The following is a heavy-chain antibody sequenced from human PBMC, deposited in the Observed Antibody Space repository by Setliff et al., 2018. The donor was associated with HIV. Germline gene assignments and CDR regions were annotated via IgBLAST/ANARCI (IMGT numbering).Heavy chain of an antibody. V-gene: IGHV4-39*01. CDR1: GDSISSSSFY. CDR2: IYYSGST. J-gene: IGHJ3*02. CDR3: ARRLEYPTAHAFDI. D-gene: IGHD2-2*02. Sequence: PSETLSLTCTVSGDSISSSSFYWGWIRQPPGKGLECIGTIYYSGSTHYNPSLKSRVTISVDTSKNQFSLKLSSVTAADTAVYYCARRLEYPTAHAFDIWGQGTMVTVS.